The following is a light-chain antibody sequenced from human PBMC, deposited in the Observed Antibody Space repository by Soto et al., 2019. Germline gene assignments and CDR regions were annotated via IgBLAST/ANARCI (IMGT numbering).Light chain of an antibody. CDR3: QQYGSSRT. J-gene: IGKJ1*01. CDR1: QSISNNY. CDR2: GAS. Sequence: ETVLTQSPATLSVSPGERATLSCRASQSISNNYLAWYQQKPGQAPRLLIYGASSRATGISDRFSGSGSGTDFTLTISRLQPEDFAVYYCQQYGSSRTFGQGTKVDIK. V-gene: IGKV3-20*01.